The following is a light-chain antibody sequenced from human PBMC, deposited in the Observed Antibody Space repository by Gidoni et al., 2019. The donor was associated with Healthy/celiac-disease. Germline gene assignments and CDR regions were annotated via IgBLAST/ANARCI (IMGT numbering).Light chain of an antibody. V-gene: IGKV1D-12*01. J-gene: IGKJ5*01. CDR1: QGISSW. Sequence: DIKMIQLPSSVSAAIGDRVTITCRASQGISSWLAWYQQKPGKAPKLLIYAASSLQSGVPSRFSVSGYGTDFTLTISSLQSEEFATYYCQQANSFPFTFGQGTRLEIK. CDR2: AAS. CDR3: QQANSFPFT.